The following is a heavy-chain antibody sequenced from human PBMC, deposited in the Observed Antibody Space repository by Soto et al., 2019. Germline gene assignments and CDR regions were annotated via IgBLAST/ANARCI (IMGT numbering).Heavy chain of an antibody. CDR3: ARAPVGTYCSGGSCYWFDP. J-gene: IGHJ5*02. D-gene: IGHD2-15*01. CDR2: MNPNSGNT. Sequence: ASVKVSCKASGYTFTNYDINWVRQATGQGLEWMGWMNPNSGNTGYAQKFQGRVTMTRNTSISTAYMELSSLRSEDTAVYYCARAPVGTYCSGGSCYWFDPWGQGTLVTVSS. V-gene: IGHV1-8*01. CDR1: GYTFTNYD.